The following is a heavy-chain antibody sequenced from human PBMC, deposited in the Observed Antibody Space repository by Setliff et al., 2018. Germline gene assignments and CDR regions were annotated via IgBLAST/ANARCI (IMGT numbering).Heavy chain of an antibody. V-gene: IGHV5-51*01. CDR3: ARLPYYYGSGTYLDNNNRWFDP. J-gene: IGHJ5*02. D-gene: IGHD3-10*01. CDR1: GYSFSTCW. Sequence: GESLKISCKGSGYSFSTCWIGWVRQMPGKGLEWMGIIYPGDSITRYSPSFQGQVTISVDKSINTAYLQWSSLRASDTAIYYCARLPYYYGSGTYLDNNNRWFDPWGQGTLVTVSS. CDR2: IYPGDSIT.